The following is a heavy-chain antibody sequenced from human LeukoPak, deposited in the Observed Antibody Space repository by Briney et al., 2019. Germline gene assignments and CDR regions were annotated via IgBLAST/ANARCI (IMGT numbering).Heavy chain of an antibody. Sequence: GGSLRLSCVGSGFSFSTYGMHWVRRAPGKGLEWVAVISNDGIKKYYADSAKGRFTISRDNSRNTMDLQMNSLRVEDTAVYHCTRYDSSRFDPWGQGTLVIVSA. J-gene: IGHJ5*02. CDR3: TRYDSSRFDP. CDR2: ISNDGIKK. CDR1: GFSFSTYG. V-gene: IGHV3-30*03. D-gene: IGHD3-3*01.